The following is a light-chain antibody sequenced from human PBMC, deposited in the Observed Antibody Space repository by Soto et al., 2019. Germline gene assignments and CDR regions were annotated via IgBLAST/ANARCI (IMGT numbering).Light chain of an antibody. V-gene: IGKV1-9*01. CDR2: ASS. CDR1: QGITSY. CDR3: LQLCSYPLT. Sequence: IQVTQSTSSLSASVGGRVTITCRACQGITSYLAWYQQKSRKAPNLLIYASSALQTEVASRFSGSGYGPDLSLTVSHLQPEDFASYFFLQLCSYPLTFGGGTTVEF. J-gene: IGKJ4*01.